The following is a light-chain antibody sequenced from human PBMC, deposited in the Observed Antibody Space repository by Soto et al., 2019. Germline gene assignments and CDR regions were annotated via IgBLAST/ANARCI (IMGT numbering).Light chain of an antibody. CDR3: QQRSNQIT. Sequence: EIVLTQSPATLSLSPGERATLSCRASQSVSSYLAWYQQKPGQAPRLLIYDASNRATGIPARFSGSGSGTDFTLTISSLEPEDFAVYYCQQRSNQITFGQGTRLE. J-gene: IGKJ5*01. CDR2: DAS. V-gene: IGKV3-11*01. CDR1: QSVSSY.